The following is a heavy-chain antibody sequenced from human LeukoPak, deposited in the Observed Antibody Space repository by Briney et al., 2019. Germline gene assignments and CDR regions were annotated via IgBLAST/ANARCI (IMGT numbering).Heavy chain of an antibody. J-gene: IGHJ4*02. CDR1: GYSISSGYY. CDR3: ASQKVGATDY. V-gene: IGHV3-7*01. Sequence: LSLTCTVSGYSISSGYYWGWIRQPPGKGLDCVANIKQDGSEKYYVDSVKGRFTISRDNAKNSLYLQMNNLRAEDTAVYYCASQKVGATDYWGQGTLVTVSS. CDR2: IKQDGSEK. D-gene: IGHD1-26*01.